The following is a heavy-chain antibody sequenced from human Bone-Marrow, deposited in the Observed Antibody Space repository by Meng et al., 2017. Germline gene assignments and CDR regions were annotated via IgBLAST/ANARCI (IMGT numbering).Heavy chain of an antibody. CDR3: ARVCYSSGWYDARPFDY. D-gene: IGHD6-19*01. CDR1: GYTFTGYY. J-gene: IGHJ4*02. CDR2: INPNSGGT. V-gene: IGHV1-2*06. Sequence: ASVKVSCKASGYTFTGYYMHWVRQAPGQELEWMGRINPNSGGTNYAQKFQGRVTMTRDTSISTAYMELSRLRSDDTAVYYCARVCYSSGWYDARPFDYWGQGTLVTVSS.